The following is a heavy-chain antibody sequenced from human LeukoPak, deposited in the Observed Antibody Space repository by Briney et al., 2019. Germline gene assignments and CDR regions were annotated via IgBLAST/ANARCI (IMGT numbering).Heavy chain of an antibody. J-gene: IGHJ6*03. CDR2: IYHSGST. CDR3: ASHYYYYYMDV. Sequence: PSQTLSLTCAVSGDSISSGTYSWNWIRQPPGRGLEWIGYIYHSGSTYYNPSLKSRVTISVDTSKNQFSLKLSSVTAADTAVYYCASHYYYYYMDVWGKGTTVTVSS. CDR1: GDSISSGTYS. V-gene: IGHV4-30-2*01.